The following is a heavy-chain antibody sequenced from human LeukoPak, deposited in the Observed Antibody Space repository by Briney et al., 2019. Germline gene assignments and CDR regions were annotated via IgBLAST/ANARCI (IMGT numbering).Heavy chain of an antibody. CDR3: ARMTEVRDFWNGYRHYMDA. V-gene: IGHV4-31*03. Sequence: PSQTLSLTCTVSGGSISSGGYYWSWIRQHPGKGLEWIGYIYYSGSTYYNPSLKSRVTISVDTSKNQFSLKLSSVTAADTAVYYCARMTEVRDFWNGYRHYMDAWGKGTTVTVSS. CDR2: IYYSGST. J-gene: IGHJ6*03. CDR1: GGSISSGGYY. D-gene: IGHD3-3*01.